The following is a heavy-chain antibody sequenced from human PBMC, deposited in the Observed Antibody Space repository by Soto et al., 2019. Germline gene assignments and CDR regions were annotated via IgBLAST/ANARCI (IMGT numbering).Heavy chain of an antibody. CDR1: GFTFGDYA. Sequence: PGGSLRLSCTASGFTFGDYAMSWVRQAPGKGLEWVGFIRSKAYGGTTEYAASVKGRFTISRDDSKSIAYLQMNSLKTEDTAVYYCTRDPGYCSGGSCYGHYYYYGMDVWGQGTTVTVSS. D-gene: IGHD2-15*01. CDR3: TRDPGYCSGGSCYGHYYYYGMDV. V-gene: IGHV3-49*04. CDR2: IRSKAYGGTT. J-gene: IGHJ6*02.